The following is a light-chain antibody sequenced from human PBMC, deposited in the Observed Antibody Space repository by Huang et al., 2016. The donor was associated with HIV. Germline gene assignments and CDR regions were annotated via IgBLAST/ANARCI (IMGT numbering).Light chain of an antibody. Sequence: AIQMTQSPSSLSASVGDRVTITCRASQAIRNDLGWYQHRPGKAPKLLIYAASELQSGVPLRFRVSGSGTDFTLTISSLQPEDVGTYYCLQDFNYPRTFGQGTTVKI. J-gene: IGKJ1*01. V-gene: IGKV1-6*01. CDR2: AAS. CDR3: LQDFNYPRT. CDR1: QAIRND.